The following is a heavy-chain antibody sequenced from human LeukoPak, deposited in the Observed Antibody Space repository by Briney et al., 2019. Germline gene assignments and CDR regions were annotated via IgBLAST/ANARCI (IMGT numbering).Heavy chain of an antibody. CDR2: ISSDGLRT. CDR1: GFTFSNYA. V-gene: IGHV3-64*01. Sequence: GGSLRLSCAASGFTFSNYAIHWVRQAPGKGLEFISSISSDGLRTYYGISVKGRFTISRDNSKNTVYLQMGNLTPDDMAVYYCARTQQWLATGGWYWFDPWGQGTLVTVSS. J-gene: IGHJ5*02. CDR3: ARTQQWLATGGWYWFDP. D-gene: IGHD6-19*01.